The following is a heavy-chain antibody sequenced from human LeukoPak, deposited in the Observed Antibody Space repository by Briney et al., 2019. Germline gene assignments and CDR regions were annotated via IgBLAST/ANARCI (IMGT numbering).Heavy chain of an antibody. Sequence: GGSLRLSCAASGFTFSSYAMSWVRQAPGKGLEWVSAISGSGGSTYYADPVKGRFTISRDNSKNTLYLQMNSLRAEDTAVYYCAKGGRKGGELGTVTKIDYWGQGTLVTVSS. CDR1: GFTFSSYA. CDR3: AKGGRKGGELGTVTKIDY. V-gene: IGHV3-23*01. CDR2: ISGSGGST. J-gene: IGHJ4*02. D-gene: IGHD4-17*01.